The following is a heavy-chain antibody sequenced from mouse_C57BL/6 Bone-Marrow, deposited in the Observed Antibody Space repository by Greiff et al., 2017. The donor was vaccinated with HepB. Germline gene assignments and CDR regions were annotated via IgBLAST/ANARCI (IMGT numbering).Heavy chain of an antibody. Sequence: VQLQESGPGLVQPSQSLSITCTVSGFSLTRYGVHWVRQSPGKGLEWLGVIWSGGSTDYNAAFISRLSISKDNSKSQVFFKMNSLQADDTAIYYCARRGLFITTVVATDYYAMDYWGQGTSVTVSS. J-gene: IGHJ4*01. D-gene: IGHD1-1*01. CDR3: ARRGLFITTVVATDYYAMDY. V-gene: IGHV2-2*01. CDR1: GFSLTRYG. CDR2: IWSGGST.